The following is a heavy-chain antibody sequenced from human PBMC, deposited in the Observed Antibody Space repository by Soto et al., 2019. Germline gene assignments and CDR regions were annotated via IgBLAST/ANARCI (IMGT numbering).Heavy chain of an antibody. CDR2: IIPILGIA. CDR3: ASYYYGSGSPYDYYGMDV. J-gene: IGHJ6*02. V-gene: IGHV1-69*02. Sequence: SVKVSCKASGGTFSSYTISWVRQAPGQGLEWMGRIIPILGIANYAQKFQGRVTITADKSTSTAYMELSSLRSEDTAVYYCASYYYGSGSPYDYYGMDVWGQGTTVTVSS. CDR1: GGTFSSYT. D-gene: IGHD3-10*01.